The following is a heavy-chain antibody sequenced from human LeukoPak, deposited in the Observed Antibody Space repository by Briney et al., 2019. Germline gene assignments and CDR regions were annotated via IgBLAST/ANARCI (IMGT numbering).Heavy chain of an antibody. Sequence: PGGSLRLSCAASGFTFSSFSMNWVRQAPGKGLEWVSYIRSGGTNTDYTGSVKGRFTISRDNAKNALYLQMNSLTAEDTALYHCARDRSYGSFDFWGQGTLVTVSS. J-gene: IGHJ4*02. CDR1: GFTFSSFS. CDR3: ARDRSYGSFDF. V-gene: IGHV3-48*04. D-gene: IGHD5-18*01. CDR2: IRSGGTNT.